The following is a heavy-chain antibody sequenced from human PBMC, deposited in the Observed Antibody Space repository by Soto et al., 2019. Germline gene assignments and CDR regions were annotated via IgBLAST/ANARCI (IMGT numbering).Heavy chain of an antibody. V-gene: IGHV4-34*01. CDR2: LYQGLSI. CDR3: ARHGGYYFDY. Sequence: KPSETLSLTCAVYSGSFSGYYWSWIRQPPGKGLEWIGELYQGLSIVYNPSLESRVTISGDSSKNQFSLKLRSVTAADTAIYYCARHGGYYFDYWGQRTQVTVSS. J-gene: IGHJ4*02. CDR1: SGSFSGYY.